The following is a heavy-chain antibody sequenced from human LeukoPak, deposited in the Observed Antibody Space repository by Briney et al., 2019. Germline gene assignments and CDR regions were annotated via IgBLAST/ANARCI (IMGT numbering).Heavy chain of an antibody. Sequence: SVKVSCKASGGTFSSYAISWVRQAPGQGLEWMGRIIPILGIANYAQKFQGRVTITADKSTSTAYMELSSLRSEDTAVYYCARDSAGAPVDYWGQGTLVTVSS. CDR2: IIPILGIA. D-gene: IGHD1-26*01. J-gene: IGHJ4*02. CDR3: ARDSAGAPVDY. V-gene: IGHV1-69*04. CDR1: GGTFSSYA.